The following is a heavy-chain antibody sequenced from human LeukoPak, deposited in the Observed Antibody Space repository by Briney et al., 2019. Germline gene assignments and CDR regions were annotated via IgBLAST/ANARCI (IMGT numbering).Heavy chain of an antibody. V-gene: IGHV3-48*03. Sequence: PGGSLRLSCAASGFTFSSYEMNWVRQAPGKGLEWVSYISSSGSTIYYADSVKGRFTISRDNAKNSLYLQMNSLRAEDTAVYYCARDQDIVVVVAGYWGQGTLVTVSS. CDR1: GFTFSSYE. CDR2: ISSSGSTI. J-gene: IGHJ4*02. D-gene: IGHD2-15*01. CDR3: ARDQDIVVVVAGY.